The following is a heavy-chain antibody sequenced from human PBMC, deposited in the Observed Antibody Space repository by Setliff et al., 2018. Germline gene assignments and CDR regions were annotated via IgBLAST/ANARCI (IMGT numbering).Heavy chain of an antibody. CDR2: ISGHNGDT. J-gene: IGHJ4*02. CDR3: SRADYSSSLHYFDC. V-gene: IGHV1-18*01. D-gene: IGHD6-13*01. Sequence: ASVKVSCKTSGYPFTNYGLSWVRQAPGQALEWIGWISGHNGDTKLAQNFQGRVTVTTDTFTNTGYMELRSLRSDDTAFYYCSRADYSSSLHYFDCWGQGTLVTVSS. CDR1: GYPFTNYG.